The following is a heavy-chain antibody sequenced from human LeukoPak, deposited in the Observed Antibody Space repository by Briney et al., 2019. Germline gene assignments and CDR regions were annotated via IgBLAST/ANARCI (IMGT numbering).Heavy chain of an antibody. V-gene: IGHV1-2*02. CDR3: ARDSLYDSSERNWFDP. CDR2: INPNSGGT. Sequence: ASVKVSCTASGYTFTGYYMHWVRQAPGQGLEWMGWINPNSGGTNYAQKFQGRVTMTRATSTSTAYMELSRLRSDDTAVYYCARDSLYDSSERNWFDPWGQGTLVTVSS. D-gene: IGHD3-22*01. CDR1: GYTFTGYY. J-gene: IGHJ5*02.